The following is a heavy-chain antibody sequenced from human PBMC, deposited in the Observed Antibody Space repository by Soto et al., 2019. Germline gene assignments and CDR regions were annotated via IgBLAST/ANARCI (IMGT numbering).Heavy chain of an antibody. CDR2: IIPIFGTA. V-gene: IGHV1-69*01. J-gene: IGHJ5*02. CDR3: ARWFWSPTLRPNWFDP. CDR1: GGTFSSYA. Sequence: QVQLVQSGAEVKKPGSSVKVSCKASGGTFSSYAISWVRQAPGQGIEWMGGIIPIFGTANYAQKFQGRVTITADESTSTAYMELSSLRSEDTAVYYCARWFWSPTLRPNWFDPWGQGTLVTVSS. D-gene: IGHD3-3*01.